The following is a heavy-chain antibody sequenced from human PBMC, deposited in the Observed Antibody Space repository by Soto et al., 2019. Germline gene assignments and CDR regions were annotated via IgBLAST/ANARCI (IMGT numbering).Heavy chain of an antibody. CDR1: GGSFSGYS. J-gene: IGHJ4*02. D-gene: IGHD5-12*01. Sequence: SDTLSLTCAVYGGSFSGYSWNWIRQPPGKGLEWIGEINHSGSTNYNPSLKSRVTISLDTSKHQLSLRLTSLTAADTAVYFCARAPKIVAMGRPFDYWGQGILGTVSS. CDR3: ARAPKIVAMGRPFDY. CDR2: INHSGST. V-gene: IGHV4-34*01.